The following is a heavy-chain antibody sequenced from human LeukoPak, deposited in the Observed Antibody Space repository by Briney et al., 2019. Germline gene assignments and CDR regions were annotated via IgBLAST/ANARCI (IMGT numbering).Heavy chain of an antibody. CDR3: VRDGEYSHGIDFDY. D-gene: IGHD5-18*01. CDR2: TNGDGSDT. J-gene: IGHJ4*02. CDR1: GFTLSNSW. V-gene: IGHV3-74*01. Sequence: GSLRLSCAASGFTLSNSWMHWVRQAPGKGLVWVSRTNGDGSDTSYADSVKGRFTISRDSATNTLYLQMNSLRAEDTAIYYCVRDGEYSHGIDFDYWGQGTLVTVPP.